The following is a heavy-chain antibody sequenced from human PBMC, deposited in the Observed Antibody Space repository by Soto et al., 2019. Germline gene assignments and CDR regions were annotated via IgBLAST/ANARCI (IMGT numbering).Heavy chain of an antibody. CDR3: AREGSSYSFYYGIRV. V-gene: IGHV3-23*01. D-gene: IGHD6-6*01. J-gene: IGHJ6*02. Sequence: TGGSLRLSCAASGFTFSDFAMSWVRQAPGKGLEWVAGLSGSGASTYYAESVRGRFSISRDNAKNQMFLQMSSLRVEDTAVYYCAREGSSYSFYYGIRVWGQGTTVTVSS. CDR2: LSGSGAST. CDR1: GFTFSDFA.